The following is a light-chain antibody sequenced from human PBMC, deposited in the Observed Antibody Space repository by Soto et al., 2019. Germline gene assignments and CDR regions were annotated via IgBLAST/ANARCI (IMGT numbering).Light chain of an antibody. J-gene: IGKJ1*01. CDR3: QRDHDYPLT. Sequence: IQMTQSPSSLSASVGDRVTISCRASQGVGDDLGWYQQRPGKAPKVLIYAASTLQHGVPSRFSGSGSGTYFTLTISSLQPDDSATYYCQRDHDYPLTFGQGTKVEV. CDR2: AAS. V-gene: IGKV1-6*01. CDR1: QGVGDD.